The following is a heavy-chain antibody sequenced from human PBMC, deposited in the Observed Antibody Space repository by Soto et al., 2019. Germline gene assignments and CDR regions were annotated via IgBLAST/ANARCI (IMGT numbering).Heavy chain of an antibody. Sequence: QVQLVQSGAEVKKPGASVKVSCKASGYTFTDYYMHWVRQAPGQGLEWMGWIKPDSGGTKYAQKCQGMVTMTRDTSISAAYMELGRLRSDDTAVYYCAREGTIAGLAYWGQGTVVTVSS. CDR1: GYTFTDYY. CDR2: IKPDSGGT. J-gene: IGHJ4*02. D-gene: IGHD1-1*01. CDR3: AREGTIAGLAY. V-gene: IGHV1-2*02.